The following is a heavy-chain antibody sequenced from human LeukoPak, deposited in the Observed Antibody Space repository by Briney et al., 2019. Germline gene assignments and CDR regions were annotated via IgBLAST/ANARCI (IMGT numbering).Heavy chain of an antibody. D-gene: IGHD6-13*01. J-gene: IGHJ6*03. CDR2: ISAYNGNT. CDR3: ARGYSSSWYAYYYYMDV. CDR1: GYTFTSYG. V-gene: IGHV1-18*01. Sequence: GASVEVSCKASGYTFTSYGISWVRQAPGQGLEWMGWISAYNGNTNYAQKFQGRVTMTRNTSISTAYMELSSLRSEDTAVYYCARGYSSSWYAYYYYMDVWGKGTTVTISS.